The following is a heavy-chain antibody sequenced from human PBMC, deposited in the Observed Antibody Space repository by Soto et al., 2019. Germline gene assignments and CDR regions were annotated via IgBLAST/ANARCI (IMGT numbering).Heavy chain of an antibody. CDR3: ARDHPYCSSTSCYTVNYYYGMDV. D-gene: IGHD2-2*02. J-gene: IGHJ6*02. CDR1: GYTFTSYG. CDR2: ISAYNGNT. Sequence: QVQLVQSGAEVKKPGASVKVSCKASGYTFTSYGISWVRQAPGQGLEWMGWISAYNGNTNYAQKLQGRVTMTTDTSTSTAYMELRSLISDDTAVYYCARDHPYCSSTSCYTVNYYYGMDVWGQGTTVTVSS. V-gene: IGHV1-18*01.